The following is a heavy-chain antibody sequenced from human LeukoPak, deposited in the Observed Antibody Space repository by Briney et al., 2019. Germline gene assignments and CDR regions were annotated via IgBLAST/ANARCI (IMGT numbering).Heavy chain of an antibody. J-gene: IGHJ4*02. V-gene: IGHV1-18*01. Sequence: ASVKVSCKASGYTFNSYGITWVRQAPGQGLDWMGWISVYNGNKNYAQKFQGRVTMTTDTSTSIAYMEVRSLRSDDTAVYYCARDSSGSSPNFDYWGQGTLVTVSS. CDR3: ARDSSGSSPNFDY. CDR1: GYTFNSYG. CDR2: ISVYNGNK. D-gene: IGHD1-26*01.